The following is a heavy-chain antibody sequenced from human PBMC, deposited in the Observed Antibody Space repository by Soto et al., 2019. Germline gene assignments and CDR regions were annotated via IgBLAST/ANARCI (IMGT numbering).Heavy chain of an antibody. J-gene: IGHJ4*02. CDR3: ASARAGSGRSFDN. CDR2: ISTNSITI. D-gene: IGHD1-26*01. Sequence: QVQLVESGGGLVKPGGSLRLSCAVSGFIFSDNYMSWIRQAPGKGLEWVSYISTNSITIYYADSVKSRFTISRDNAKNSLYLQMNSLRAEDTAMYYCASARAGSGRSFDNWGQGTLVTVSS. V-gene: IGHV3-11*01. CDR1: GFIFSDNY.